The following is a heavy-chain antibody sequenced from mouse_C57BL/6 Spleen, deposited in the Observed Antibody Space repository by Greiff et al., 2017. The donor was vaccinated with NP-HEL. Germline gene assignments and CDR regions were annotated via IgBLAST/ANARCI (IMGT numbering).Heavy chain of an antibody. J-gene: IGHJ2*01. Sequence: EVKLVESEGGLVQPGSSMKLSCTASGFTFSDYYMAWVRQVPEKGLEWVANINYDGSSTYYLDSLKSRFIISRDNAKNILYLQMSSLKSEDTATYYCARVRDYYGSSYYFDYWGQGTTLTVSS. D-gene: IGHD1-1*01. CDR2: INYDGSST. V-gene: IGHV5-16*01. CDR3: ARVRDYYGSSYYFDY. CDR1: GFTFSDYY.